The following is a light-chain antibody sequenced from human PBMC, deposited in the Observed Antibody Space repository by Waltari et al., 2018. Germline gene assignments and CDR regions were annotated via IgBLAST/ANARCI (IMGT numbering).Light chain of an antibody. J-gene: IGLJ1*01. CDR1: DSNIGPHYA. CDR3: QSYDRSLSGFV. Sequence: QSVVTQPPSVSGAPAQRVTIPCTGTDSNIGPHYAVQWFQQLPGAAPNVVIFGHTNRPSGVSGRFSGSKSGASASLTISGLQAEDEADYFCQSYDRSLSGFVFGPGTRLTVL. V-gene: IGLV1-40*03. CDR2: GHT.